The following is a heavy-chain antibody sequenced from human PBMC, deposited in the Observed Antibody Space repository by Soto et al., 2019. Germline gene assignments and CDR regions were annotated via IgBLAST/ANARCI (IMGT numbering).Heavy chain of an antibody. Sequence: ASVKVSCKASGYTFTGYYMHWVRQAPGQGLEWMGWINPNSGGTNYAQKFQGWVTMTRDTSISTAYMELSRLRSDDTAVYYRARDQGSGGSCYDIWGQGTMVTVSS. CDR2: INPNSGGT. J-gene: IGHJ3*02. CDR3: ARDQGSGGSCYDI. D-gene: IGHD2-15*01. V-gene: IGHV1-2*04. CDR1: GYTFTGYY.